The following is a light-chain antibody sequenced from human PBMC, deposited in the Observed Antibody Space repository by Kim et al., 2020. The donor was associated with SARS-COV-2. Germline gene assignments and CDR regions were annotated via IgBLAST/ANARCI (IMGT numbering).Light chain of an antibody. CDR2: SND. CDR3: ATWGDSLDVWM. Sequence: ELTQPPSASGTPGQRVTISCSGSSSNIGSNTVNWYQQFPGTAPKLLIDSNDRRPSGVSDRVSCSKSGTSASLAISGLQSEDEADYYCATWGDSLDVWMFGGGTQLTVL. J-gene: IGLJ3*02. V-gene: IGLV1-44*01. CDR1: SSNIGSNT.